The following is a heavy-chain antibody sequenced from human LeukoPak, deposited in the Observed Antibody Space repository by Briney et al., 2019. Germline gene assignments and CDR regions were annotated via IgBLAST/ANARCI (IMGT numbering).Heavy chain of an antibody. V-gene: IGHV4-59*01. CDR3: ARARYSYGMYYFDY. Sequence: PSETLSLTCTVSGGSISSYYWSWIRQPPGKGLEWMGYIYYSGSTNYNPSLKSRVTISVDTSKNQFSLKLSSVAAEDTAVYYCARARYSYGMYYFDYWGQRTLVTVSS. J-gene: IGHJ4*02. D-gene: IGHD5-18*01. CDR1: GGSISSYY. CDR2: IYYSGST.